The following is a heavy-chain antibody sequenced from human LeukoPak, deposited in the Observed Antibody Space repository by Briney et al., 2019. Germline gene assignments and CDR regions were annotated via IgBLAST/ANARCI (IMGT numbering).Heavy chain of an antibody. CDR2: ISGSGGST. CDR1: RFTFSSYA. Sequence: GGSLRLSCAASRFTFSSYAMSRVRQAPGKGLEWVSAISGSGGSTYYADSVKGRFTISRDNSKNTLYLQMNSLTTEDTAVYYCARRSQGIVVVPAALDYWGQGTLVTVSS. J-gene: IGHJ4*02. CDR3: ARRSQGIVVVPAALDY. D-gene: IGHD2-2*01. V-gene: IGHV3-23*01.